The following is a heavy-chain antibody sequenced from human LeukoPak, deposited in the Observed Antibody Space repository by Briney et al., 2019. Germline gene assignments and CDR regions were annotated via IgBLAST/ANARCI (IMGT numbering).Heavy chain of an antibody. CDR2: INHSGST. CDR1: GGSFSGYY. D-gene: IGHD2-2*01. V-gene: IGHV4-34*01. Sequence: SETLSLTCAVYGGSFSGYYWSWIRQPPGKGLEWIGEINHSGSTNYNPSPKSRVTISVDTSKNQFSLKLSSVTAADTAVYYCARDSVVVPADYYYGMDVWGQGTTVTVSS. CDR3: ARDSVVVPADYYYGMDV. J-gene: IGHJ6*02.